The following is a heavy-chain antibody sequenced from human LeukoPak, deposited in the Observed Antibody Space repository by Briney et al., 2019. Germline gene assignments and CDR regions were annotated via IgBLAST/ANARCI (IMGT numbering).Heavy chain of an antibody. V-gene: IGHV3-49*04. CDR2: IRSKAYGGTT. CDR3: ASRSGRQWPPYFDY. Sequence: QSGGSLRLSCTSSGFTFGDYSMTWVRQAPGKGLEWVGFIRSKAYGGTTEYAASVKGRFTISRDDSKSIAYLQINSLRTEDTAVYHCASRSGRQWPPYFDYWGQGTLVTVSS. D-gene: IGHD1-26*01. CDR1: GFTFGDYS. J-gene: IGHJ4*02.